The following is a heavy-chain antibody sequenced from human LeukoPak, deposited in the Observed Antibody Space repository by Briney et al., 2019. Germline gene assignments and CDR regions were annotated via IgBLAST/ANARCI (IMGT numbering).Heavy chain of an antibody. CDR1: GFTFSTYN. CDR3: ARDPPRGSCIDY. V-gene: IGHV3-21*01. D-gene: IGHD2-15*01. Sequence: PGGSLRLSCAASGFTFSTYNMNWVRQAPGKGLEWVSSISSSSSYIYYADSVKGRFTISRDNAKNSLYLQMNSLRAEDTAVYYCARDPPRGSCIDYWGQGTLVTVSS. J-gene: IGHJ4*02. CDR2: ISSSSSYI.